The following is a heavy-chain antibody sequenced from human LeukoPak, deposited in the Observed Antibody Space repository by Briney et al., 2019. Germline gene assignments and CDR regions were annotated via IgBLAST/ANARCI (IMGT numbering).Heavy chain of an antibody. J-gene: IGHJ4*02. Sequence: QPGGSLRLSCAASGFTFSSYWMHWVRQATGKGLVWVSHINNDGSNTRYADSVKGRFTISRQNAKNSLYLQMSSLRDEDTAVYYCAGWGSSSWSYFDYWGQGTLVTVSS. CDR3: AGWGSSSWSYFDY. V-gene: IGHV3-74*01. CDR1: GFTFSSYW. CDR2: INNDGSNT. D-gene: IGHD6-13*01.